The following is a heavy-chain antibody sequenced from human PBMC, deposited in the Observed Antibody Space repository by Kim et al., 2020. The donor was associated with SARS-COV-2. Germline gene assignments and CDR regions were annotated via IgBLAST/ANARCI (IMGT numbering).Heavy chain of an antibody. V-gene: IGHV3-15*01. CDR3: TTAFVGNMVVVVRAD. Sequence: GGSLRLSCAASGFTFSNAWMSWVRQAPGKGLEWVGRIKSKTDGGTTDYAAPGKDRFTISRDDTKNTLYLQMNSLQTADTAADYCTTAFVGNMVVVVRADWGQGTLVTVSS. D-gene: IGHD3-22*01. J-gene: IGHJ4*02. CDR2: IKSKTDGGTT. CDR1: GFTFSNAW.